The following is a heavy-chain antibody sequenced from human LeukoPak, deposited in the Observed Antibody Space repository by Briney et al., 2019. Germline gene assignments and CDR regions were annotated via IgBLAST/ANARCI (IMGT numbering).Heavy chain of an antibody. CDR3: AKERYDILTGYYNNYYGMDV. J-gene: IGHJ6*02. CDR2: ISYDGSNK. D-gene: IGHD3-9*01. Sequence: QTGGSLRLSCAASGFTFSSCGMHWVRQAPGKGLEWVAVISYDGSNKYYADSVKGRFTISRDNSKNTLYLQMNSLRAEDTAVYYCAKERYDILTGYYNNYYGMDVWGQGTTVTVSS. CDR1: GFTFSSCG. V-gene: IGHV3-30*18.